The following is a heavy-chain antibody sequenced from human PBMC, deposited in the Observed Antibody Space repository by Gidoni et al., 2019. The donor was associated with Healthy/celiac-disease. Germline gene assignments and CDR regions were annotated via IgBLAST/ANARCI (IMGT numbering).Heavy chain of an antibody. CDR3: AGYGSGSSGMDV. CDR2: IIPIFGTA. V-gene: IGHV1-69*01. D-gene: IGHD3-10*01. J-gene: IGHJ6*02. Sequence: QVQLVQSGAEVKKPGSSVKVSCQASGGPFSSYAISWVRQAPGQGLEWMGGIIPIFGTANYAQKFQGRVTITADESTSTAYMELSSLRSEDTAVYYCAGYGSGSSGMDVWGQGTTVTVSS. CDR1: GGPFSSYA.